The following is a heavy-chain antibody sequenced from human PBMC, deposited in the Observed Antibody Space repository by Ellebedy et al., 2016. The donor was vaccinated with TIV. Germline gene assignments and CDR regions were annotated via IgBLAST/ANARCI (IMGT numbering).Heavy chain of an antibody. CDR2: IHYSGST. J-gene: IGHJ4*02. V-gene: IGHV4-59*11. D-gene: IGHD6-13*01. CDR1: GGSISTHY. Sequence: MPSETLSLTCTVSGGSISTHYWSLIRQPPGKGLEWIAYIHYSGSTKYNPSLKSRVTISVDTSKNQFSLKLSSVTAADTAVYYCAGGGGSSSYYYWGQGTLVTVSS. CDR3: AGGGGSSSYYY.